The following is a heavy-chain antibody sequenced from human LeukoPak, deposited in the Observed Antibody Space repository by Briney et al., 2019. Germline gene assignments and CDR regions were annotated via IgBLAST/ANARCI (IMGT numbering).Heavy chain of an antibody. CDR1: GLTFSTYW. J-gene: IGHJ4*02. CDR2: IKQDGSEK. CDR3: ARDRSFFDY. Sequence: GGSLRLSCAASGLTFSTYWMTWVRQAPGKGLEWVANIKQDGSEKYYVDSVKGRFTISRDNAKNSLYLQMNSLRAEDTALYYCARDRSFFDYWGQGTLVTVSS. V-gene: IGHV3-7*04.